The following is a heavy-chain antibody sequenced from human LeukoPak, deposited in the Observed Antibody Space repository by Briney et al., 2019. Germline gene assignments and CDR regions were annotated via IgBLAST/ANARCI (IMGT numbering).Heavy chain of an antibody. D-gene: IGHD3-3*01. CDR3: ARGHGAFGYYFINV. J-gene: IGHJ6*03. CDR1: GFTFNDHA. CDR2: IIWNGGSK. Sequence: GGSLRLSCAASGFTFNDHAMHWVRQVQGKGLEWVSGIIWNGGSKAYADSVKGRFTISRGNAKNSLYLQMSSLTTEDTAFYYCARGHGAFGYYFINVWGKGTTVTVSS. V-gene: IGHV3-9*01.